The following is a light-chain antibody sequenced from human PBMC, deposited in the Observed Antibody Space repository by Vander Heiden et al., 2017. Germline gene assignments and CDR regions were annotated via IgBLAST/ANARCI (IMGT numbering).Light chain of an antibody. V-gene: IGKV3-15*01. CDR2: GAS. CDR3: QHDNNWPPYT. CDR1: QSVSSN. Sequence: EIVMTQSPATLSVSPGERATLSCRASQSVSSNLAWYQQKPGQAPRLLIYGASTRATGFPARFSGSGYGTEFTLTISSLQSEDFAVYYCQHDNNWPPYTFGQGTKLEIK. J-gene: IGKJ2*01.